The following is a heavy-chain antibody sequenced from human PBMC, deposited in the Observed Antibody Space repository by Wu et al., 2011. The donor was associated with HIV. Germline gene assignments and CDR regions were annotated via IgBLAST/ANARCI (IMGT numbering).Heavy chain of an antibody. CDR2: IDPEDGEA. CDR1: GYGVFDYY. D-gene: IGHD2-21*02. V-gene: IGHV1-69-2*01. J-gene: IGHJ6*03. CDR3: ATTSVVPSAIRSFHMDV. Sequence: EVQLLQSGGEVKSPGATVTISCNVSGYGVFDYYVHWVSEAPEKGLEWMGLIDPEDGEAVYSEKFQGRVTITADTSTDTVFMELFSLRSEDTGIYYCATTSVVPSAIRSFHMDVWGKGTSVTVSS.